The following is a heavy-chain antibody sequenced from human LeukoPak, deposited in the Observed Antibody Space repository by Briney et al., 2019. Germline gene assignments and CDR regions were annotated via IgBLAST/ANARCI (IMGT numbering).Heavy chain of an antibody. CDR2: IIPIFGTA. Sequence: SVKVSCKASGGTFISYAISWVRQAHGQGQEWMGGIIPIFGTANYAQKFQGRVTITTDESTSTAYMELSSLRSEDTAVYYCARDYGDYVLDYWGQGTLVTVSS. CDR3: ARDYGDYVLDY. D-gene: IGHD4-17*01. V-gene: IGHV1-69*05. CDR1: GGTFISYA. J-gene: IGHJ4*02.